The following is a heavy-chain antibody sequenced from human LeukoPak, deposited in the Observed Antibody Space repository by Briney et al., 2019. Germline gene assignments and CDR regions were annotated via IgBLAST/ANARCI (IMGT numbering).Heavy chain of an antibody. J-gene: IGHJ4*02. CDR1: GGSISSYY. D-gene: IGHD6-13*01. Sequence: SETLSLTCTVSGGSISSYYWSWIRQPPGKGLEWIGYIYYSGSTNYNPSLKSRVTMSVDTSKNQFSLKLSSVTAADTAVYYCARDKPSSWYVIDYWGQGTLVTVSS. CDR2: IYYSGST. V-gene: IGHV4-59*12. CDR3: ARDKPSSWYVIDY.